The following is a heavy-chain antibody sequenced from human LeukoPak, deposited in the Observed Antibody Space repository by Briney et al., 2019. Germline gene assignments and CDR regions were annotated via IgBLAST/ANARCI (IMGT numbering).Heavy chain of an antibody. V-gene: IGHV1-2*02. D-gene: IGHD3-10*01. Sequence: ASVKVSCKASGYTFTAYYLHWVRQAPGQGLEWMGWINPNSGGTNYEQKFQGRVTMTRDTSISTAYMELSSLRSDNTAVYYCARGVNDGFPYYFDYWGQGTLVTVSS. J-gene: IGHJ4*02. CDR2: INPNSGGT. CDR3: ARGVNDGFPYYFDY. CDR1: GYTFTAYY.